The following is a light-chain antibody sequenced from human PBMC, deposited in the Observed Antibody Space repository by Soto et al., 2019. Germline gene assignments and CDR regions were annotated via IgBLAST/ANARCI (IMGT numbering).Light chain of an antibody. J-gene: IGLJ1*01. Sequence: QSVLTQPASVSGSPGQSITISCTGTSSDVGGYNYVSWYQQHPGKAPKFMIYEVSNRPSGVSNRFSGSKSGSTASLTISGLQAEDEADYYCSSYTSSSTPYVFGTGT. CDR1: SSDVGGYNY. CDR2: EVS. V-gene: IGLV2-14*01. CDR3: SSYTSSSTPYV.